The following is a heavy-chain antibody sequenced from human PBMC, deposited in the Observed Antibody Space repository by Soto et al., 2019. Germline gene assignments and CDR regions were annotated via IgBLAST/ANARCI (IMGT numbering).Heavy chain of an antibody. V-gene: IGHV1-46*01. CDR1: GYTFTSYY. D-gene: IGHD3-22*01. CDR3: ARDRTPRREVVVTYNWFDP. Sequence: ASVKVSCKASGYTFTSYYMHWVRQAPGQGXEWMGIINPSGGSTSYAQKFQGRVTMTRDTSTSTVYMELSSLRSEDTAVYYCARDRTPRREVVVTYNWFDPWGQGTLVRVCS. J-gene: IGHJ5*02. CDR2: INPSGGST.